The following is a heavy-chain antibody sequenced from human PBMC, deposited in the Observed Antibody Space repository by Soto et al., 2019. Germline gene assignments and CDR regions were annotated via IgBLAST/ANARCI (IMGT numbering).Heavy chain of an antibody. Sequence: KPSETLSLTCTVSGGSISSYYWSWIRQPPGKGLEWIGYIYYSGSTNYNPSLKSRVTISVDTSKNQFSLKLSSVTAADTAVYYCARIGGLGEYDWFDPWGQGTLVTVSS. D-gene: IGHD3-16*01. CDR3: ARIGGLGEYDWFDP. J-gene: IGHJ5*02. V-gene: IGHV4-59*01. CDR1: GGSISSYY. CDR2: IYYSGST.